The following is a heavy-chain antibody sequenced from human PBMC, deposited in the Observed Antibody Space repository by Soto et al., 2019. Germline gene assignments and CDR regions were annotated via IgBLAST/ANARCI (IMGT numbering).Heavy chain of an antibody. J-gene: IGHJ4*02. V-gene: IGHV1-8*01. CDR1: GYTFTSYD. CDR3: ARGGYYDILTGYYRLYFDY. Sequence: QVQLVQSGAEVKKPGASVKVSCKASGYTFTSYDINWVRQATGQGLEWLGWMNPNCGNTGYAQKFQGRVTMTRNTSISTAYMELSSLRSEDTAVYYCARGGYYDILTGYYRLYFDYWGQGTLVTVSS. CDR2: MNPNCGNT. D-gene: IGHD3-9*01.